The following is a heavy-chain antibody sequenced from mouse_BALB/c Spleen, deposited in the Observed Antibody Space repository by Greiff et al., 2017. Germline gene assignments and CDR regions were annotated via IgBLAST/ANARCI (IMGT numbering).Heavy chain of an antibody. CDR3: ASTVVDWYFDV. CDR2: ISSGSSTI. V-gene: IGHV5-17*02. CDR1: GFTFSSFG. Sequence: EVQGVESGGDLVKPGGSLKLSCAASGFTFSSFGMHWVRQAPEKGLEWVAYISSGSSTIYYADTVKGRFTISRDNPKNTLFLQMTSLRSEDTAMYYCASTVVDWYFDVWGAGTTVTVSS. J-gene: IGHJ1*01. D-gene: IGHD1-1*01.